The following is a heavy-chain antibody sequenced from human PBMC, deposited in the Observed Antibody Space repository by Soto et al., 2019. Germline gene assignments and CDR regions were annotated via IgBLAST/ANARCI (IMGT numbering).Heavy chain of an antibody. CDR2: ISYDGSNK. J-gene: IGHJ6*02. CDR1: GFTFSSYG. Sequence: QVPLVESGGGVVQPGRSLRLSCAASGFTFSSYGMHWVRQAPGKGLEWVAVISYDGSNKYYADSVKGRFTISRDNSKNTLYLQMNSLRAEDTAVYYCAVGYCSSTSCYAPRLYYYGMDVWGQGTTVTVSS. D-gene: IGHD2-2*01. CDR3: AVGYCSSTSCYAPRLYYYGMDV. V-gene: IGHV3-30*03.